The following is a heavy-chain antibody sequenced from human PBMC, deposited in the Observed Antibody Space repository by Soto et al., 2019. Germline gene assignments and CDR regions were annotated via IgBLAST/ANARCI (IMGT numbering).Heavy chain of an antibody. D-gene: IGHD6-13*01. V-gene: IGHV4-59*01. Sequence: QVQLQEPAPGLLKPSGTLSPTGPVSGGSISGYFSIWVRQPPGKGLEWIGSVYYTGTTDYNPSLKSRVTISVDTSKTQFSLNLRSVTAADTAVYYCARDLAAVPRAFDYWGRGTLVTVSS. J-gene: IGHJ4*02. CDR2: VYYTGTT. CDR1: GGSISGYF. CDR3: ARDLAAVPRAFDY.